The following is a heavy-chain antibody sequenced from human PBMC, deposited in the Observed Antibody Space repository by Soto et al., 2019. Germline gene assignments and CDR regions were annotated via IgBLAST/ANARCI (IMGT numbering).Heavy chain of an antibody. J-gene: IGHJ6*02. CDR3: ARDQYDFRTGFYYYAMDV. CDR2: IYYSGST. CDR1: GGSVRSGSHY. V-gene: IGHV4-61*01. Sequence: SETLSLTCSVAGGSVRSGSHYCTWIRQPPGKGLEWIGYIYYSGSTDYNPSLKGRVTMSVDTPRDQVSLRLRSVTRADTAVDYCARDQYDFRTGFYYYAMDVWGQVTKVT. D-gene: IGHD3-3*01.